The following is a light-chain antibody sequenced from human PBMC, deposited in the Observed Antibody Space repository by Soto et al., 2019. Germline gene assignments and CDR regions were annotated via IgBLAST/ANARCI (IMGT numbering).Light chain of an antibody. CDR2: LNSDGSH. CDR1: SGHSDYA. CDR3: QTWGTGIRV. V-gene: IGLV4-69*01. Sequence: VVTQSPSASASLGASVKLTCTLSSGHSDYAIAWHQQQPEKGPRYLMKLNSDGSHSKGDGIPDRFSGSSSGAERYLTISSLQSEDEADYYCQTWGTGIRVFGGGTKLTVL. J-gene: IGLJ2*01.